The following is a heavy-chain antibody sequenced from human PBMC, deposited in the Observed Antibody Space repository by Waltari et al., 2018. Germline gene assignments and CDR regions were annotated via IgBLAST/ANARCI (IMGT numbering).Heavy chain of an antibody. V-gene: IGHV4-61*09. Sequence: QVQLQESGPGLVKPSQTLSLTCTVSGGSISRGSYSWSWIRQPAGKGLEWIGYIYTSGSTNYNPSLKSRVTISVDTSKNQFSLKLSSVTAADTAVYYCARDPALGGGATLFDYWGQGTLVTVSS. CDR1: GGSISRGSYS. CDR2: IYTSGST. D-gene: IGHD1-26*01. J-gene: IGHJ4*02. CDR3: ARDPALGGGATLFDY.